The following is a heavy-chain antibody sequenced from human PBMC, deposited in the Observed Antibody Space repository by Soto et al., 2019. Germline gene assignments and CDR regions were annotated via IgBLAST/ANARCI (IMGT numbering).Heavy chain of an antibody. Sequence: ASVKDSCKVSGYTLTELSMHWVRQAPGKGLEWMGGFDPEDGETIYAQKFQGRVTISADESTSTAYMELSSLRSDDTAVYYCARDKDRPQLGGNYYYILDVWGQGTAVTVSS. V-gene: IGHV1-24*01. CDR2: FDPEDGET. CDR1: GYTLTELS. J-gene: IGHJ6*02. CDR3: ARDKDRPQLGGNYYYILDV. D-gene: IGHD3-3*02.